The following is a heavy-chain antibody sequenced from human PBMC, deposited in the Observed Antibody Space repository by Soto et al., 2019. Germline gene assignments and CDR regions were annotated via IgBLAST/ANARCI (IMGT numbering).Heavy chain of an antibody. CDR1: GFTFTNAW. CDR2: IGGDGEST. Sequence: GGSLRLSCAASGFTFTNAWMSWVRQIPGKGLECVSAIGGDGESTHYADSVKGRFTISRDNSKNTLYLQLNSLRVEDTAVYYCAKVGGFDPWGQGTLVTVSS. CDR3: AKVGGFDP. V-gene: IGHV3-23*01. J-gene: IGHJ5*02. D-gene: IGHD4-17*01.